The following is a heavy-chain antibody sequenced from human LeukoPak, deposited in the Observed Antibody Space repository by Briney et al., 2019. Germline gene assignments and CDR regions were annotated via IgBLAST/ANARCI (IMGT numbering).Heavy chain of an antibody. CDR2: VYYSGST. CDR1: GDSISSHY. V-gene: IGHV4-59*11. Sequence: SETLSLTCTVSGDSISSHYWSWIRQPPGKGLEWIGYVYYSGSTNYNPSLKSRVTISVDTSKNQFSLELSSVTAADAAMYYCARLYYDSSGQYYFDYWGQGTLVTVSS. J-gene: IGHJ4*02. D-gene: IGHD3-22*01. CDR3: ARLYYDSSGQYYFDY.